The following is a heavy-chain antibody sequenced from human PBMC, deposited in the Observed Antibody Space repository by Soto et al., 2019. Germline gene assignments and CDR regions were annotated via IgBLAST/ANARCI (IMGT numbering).Heavy chain of an antibody. CDR3: ARARYYGSGSYSRGYYYGMDV. V-gene: IGHV4-34*02. J-gene: IGHJ6*02. CDR2: ISHSGST. CDR1: GGSFSGYY. D-gene: IGHD3-10*01. Sequence: QVPLQQWGAGLLKPSETLSLTCAVYGGSFSGYYWSWIRQPPGKGLEWIGEISHSGSTNYNPSLRSRVTISVDTSKTQFSLKLSSVTAADTAVYYCARARYYGSGSYSRGYYYGMDVWGQGTTVTVSS.